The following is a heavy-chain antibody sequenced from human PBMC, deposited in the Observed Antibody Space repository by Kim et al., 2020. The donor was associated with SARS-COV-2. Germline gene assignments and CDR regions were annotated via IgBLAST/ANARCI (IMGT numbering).Heavy chain of an antibody. CDR2: ISYDGSNK. D-gene: IGHD3-10*01. J-gene: IGHJ5*02. V-gene: IGHV3-30*18. CDR1: GFTFSSYG. Sequence: GGSLRLSCAASGFTFSSYGMHWVRQAPGKGLEWVAVISYDGSNKYYADSVKGRFTISRDNSKNTLYLQMNSLRAEDTAVYYCAKDGLPMVRGVIPWFDPWGQGTLVTVSS. CDR3: AKDGLPMVRGVIPWFDP.